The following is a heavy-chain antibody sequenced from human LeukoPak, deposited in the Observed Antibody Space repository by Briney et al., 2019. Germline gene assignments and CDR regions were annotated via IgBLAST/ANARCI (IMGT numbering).Heavy chain of an antibody. CDR2: IYYSGST. CDR3: VRHGNDIPPDQ. CDR1: GGPVRSSDSY. V-gene: IGHV4-39*01. D-gene: IGHD1-1*01. J-gene: IGHJ4*02. Sequence: SETLSLTCTVSGGPVRSSDSYWGWIRRPPGKQPEYIGSIYYSGSTYYTSSLRSRVSISVDTSNNHFSLNMSSVTAADSAIYYCVRHGNDIPPDQWGQGTLVTVSS.